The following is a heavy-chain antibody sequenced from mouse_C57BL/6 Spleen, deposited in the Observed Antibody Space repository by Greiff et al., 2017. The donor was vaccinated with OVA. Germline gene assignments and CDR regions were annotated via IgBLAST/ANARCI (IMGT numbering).Heavy chain of an antibody. J-gene: IGHJ2*01. V-gene: IGHV1-64*01. Sequence: VQLQQPGAELVKPGASVKLSCKASGYTFTSYWMHWVKQRPGQGLEWIGMIHPNSGSTNYNEKFKSKATLTVDKSSSTAYMHLSSLTSEDSAIYYCARVHNTVVATDYFDYWGQGTTLTVSS. CDR2: IHPNSGST. CDR1: GYTFTSYW. CDR3: ARVHNTVVATDYFDY. D-gene: IGHD1-1*01.